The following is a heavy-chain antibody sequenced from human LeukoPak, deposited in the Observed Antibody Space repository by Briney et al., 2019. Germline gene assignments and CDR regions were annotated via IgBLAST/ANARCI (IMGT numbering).Heavy chain of an antibody. CDR1: GYTFTGYY. CDR3: ARSIPVRYDSLDP. D-gene: IGHD3-9*01. CDR2: INPNSGGT. V-gene: IGHV1-2*02. J-gene: IGHJ5*02. Sequence: ASVKVSCKASGYTFTGYYMHWVRQAPGQGLEWMGWINPNSGGTNYAQKFQGRVTMTRDTSISTAYMELSRLRSDDTAVYYCARSIPVRYDSLDPWGQGTLVTVSS.